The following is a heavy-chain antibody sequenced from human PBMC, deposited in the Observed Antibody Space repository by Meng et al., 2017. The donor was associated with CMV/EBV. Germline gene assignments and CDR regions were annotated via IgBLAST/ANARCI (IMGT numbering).Heavy chain of an antibody. Sequence: GGSLRLSCAASGFTFSNAWMSWVRQAPGKGLEWVGRIKSKTDGGTTDYAAPVKGRFTISRDDSKNTLYLQMNSLKTEDTAVYYCTPDFILMVYDAVDWAWGQGTLVTVSS. D-gene: IGHD2-8*01. CDR2: IKSKTDGGTT. CDR1: GFTFSNAW. J-gene: IGHJ5*02. V-gene: IGHV3-15*01. CDR3: TPDFILMVYDAVDWA.